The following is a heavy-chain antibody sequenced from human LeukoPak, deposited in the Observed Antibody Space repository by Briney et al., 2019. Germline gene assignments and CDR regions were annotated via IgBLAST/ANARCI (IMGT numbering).Heavy chain of an antibody. CDR2: IKSKTDGGAT. D-gene: IGHD1-26*01. J-gene: IGHJ6*02. Sequence: GGSLRLYCAVSGFPFNNAWMSWVRPAPWQGLEWVGRIKSKTDGGATHYAAPVEGRFTISRDESKNTLYLQMDSLKTEDTAVYSCTIVTYKGSSMDVWVQGTTVTVSS. V-gene: IGHV3-15*01. CDR1: GFPFNNAW. CDR3: TIVTYKGSSMDV.